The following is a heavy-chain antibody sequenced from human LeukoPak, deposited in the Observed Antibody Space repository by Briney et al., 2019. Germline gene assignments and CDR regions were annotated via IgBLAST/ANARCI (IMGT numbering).Heavy chain of an antibody. CDR3: ASGESQHLSYFDY. CDR2: IYYSGST. D-gene: IGHD3-10*01. Sequence: SETLSLTCAVSGGSISSYYWSWIRQPPGKGLEWIGYIYYSGSTNYNPSLKSRVTISVDTSKNQFSLKLSSVTAADTAVYYCASGESQHLSYFDYWGQGTLVTVSS. CDR1: GGSISSYY. V-gene: IGHV4-59*01. J-gene: IGHJ4*01.